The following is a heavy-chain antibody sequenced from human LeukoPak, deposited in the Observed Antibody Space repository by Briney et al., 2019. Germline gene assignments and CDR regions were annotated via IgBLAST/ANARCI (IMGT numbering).Heavy chain of an antibody. CDR2: INAGNGNT. J-gene: IGHJ4*02. Sequence: GASVKVSCKASGYTFTSYAMHWVRQAPGQRLEWMGWINAGNGNTKYSQEFQGRVTITRDTSTSTAYMELSSLRSEDTAVYYCARGPYGSGGTYYFDYWAQGTLVTVSS. V-gene: IGHV1-3*03. CDR3: ARGPYGSGGTYYFDY. CDR1: GYTFTSYA. D-gene: IGHD3-10*01.